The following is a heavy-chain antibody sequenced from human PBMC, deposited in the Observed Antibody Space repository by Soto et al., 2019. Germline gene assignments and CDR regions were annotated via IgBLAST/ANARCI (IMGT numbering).Heavy chain of an antibody. D-gene: IGHD2-2*01. CDR1: GFTFSDYY. CDR3: ARDEDCISTSCYAGMDV. J-gene: IGHJ6*02. CDR2: ISSSGSTI. V-gene: IGHV3-11*01. Sequence: QVQLVESGGGLVKPGGSLRLSCAASGFTFSDYYMSWIRQAPGKGLEWVSYISSSGSTIYYADSVKGRFTISRDNAKNSLYLQMNSLRAEDTAVYSCARDEDCISTSCYAGMDVWGQGTTVTVSS.